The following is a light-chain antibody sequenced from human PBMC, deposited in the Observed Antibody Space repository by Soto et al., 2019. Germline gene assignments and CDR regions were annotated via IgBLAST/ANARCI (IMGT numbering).Light chain of an antibody. Sequence: EIVMTQSPLTLPVTPGEPASISCRASPSVSGSNLAWYQQKPGQAPRLVIYGASNRATGIPDRFSGSGSGTDFTLTISRLEPEDFAVYYCQQYGSSGTFGQGTRLEIK. J-gene: IGKJ5*01. CDR2: GAS. CDR1: PSVSGSN. V-gene: IGKV3-20*01. CDR3: QQYGSSGT.